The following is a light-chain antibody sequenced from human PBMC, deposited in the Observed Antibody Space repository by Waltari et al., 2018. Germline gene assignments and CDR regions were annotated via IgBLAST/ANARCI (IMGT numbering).Light chain of an antibody. CDR2: GIS. CDR3: QQFGGSPKYT. CDR1: QTISNNY. V-gene: IGKV3-20*01. Sequence: EIVLTQSPGTLSLSPGERATLSCRASQTISNNYLAWYQAKPGQAPRLLIYGISHRATGIPDRFSGGGSGTDFTLTISRLEPEDFAVYYCQQFGGSPKYTFGQGTKLEIK. J-gene: IGKJ2*01.